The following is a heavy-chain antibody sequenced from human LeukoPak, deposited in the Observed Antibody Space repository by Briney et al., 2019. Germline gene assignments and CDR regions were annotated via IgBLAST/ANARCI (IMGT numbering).Heavy chain of an antibody. CDR3: ARDRLTNDAVAI. Sequence: PGGSLRLSCAASGFTFNSYWMHWVRQAPGKGLVWVSRINSDGSGTSDADFVKGRFTISRDNSKNTLYLQMNSLRAEDTAMYYCARDRLTNDAVAIWGPGTMVTVSS. D-gene: IGHD2-8*01. V-gene: IGHV3-74*01. CDR2: INSDGSGT. J-gene: IGHJ3*02. CDR1: GFTFNSYW.